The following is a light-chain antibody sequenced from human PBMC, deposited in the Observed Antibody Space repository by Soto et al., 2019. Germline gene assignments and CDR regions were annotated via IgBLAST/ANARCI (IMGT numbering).Light chain of an antibody. CDR1: SSDVGGHNF. CDR3: SSYTDSNTVV. CDR2: EVS. V-gene: IGLV2-14*01. Sequence: QPVLTQPASVSGSPGQSITISCTGSSSDVGGHNFVSWYQQHPGKAPKLMVYEVSNRPSGTSNRFSGSKSGNTASLSISGLQAEDEADYYCSSYTDSNTVVFGGGTKLTVL. J-gene: IGLJ2*01.